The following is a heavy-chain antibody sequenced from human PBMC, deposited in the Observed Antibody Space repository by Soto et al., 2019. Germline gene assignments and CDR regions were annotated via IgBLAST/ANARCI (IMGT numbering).Heavy chain of an antibody. CDR2: INAGNGNT. Sequence: GASVKVSCKASGYTFTSYAMHWVRQAPGQRLEWMGWINAGNGNTKYSQKFQGRVTITRDTSASTAYMELSSLRSEDTAVYYCARGRRIVVVPAATGHWFDPWGQGT. J-gene: IGHJ5*02. D-gene: IGHD2-2*01. CDR1: GYTFTSYA. V-gene: IGHV1-3*01. CDR3: ARGRRIVVVPAATGHWFDP.